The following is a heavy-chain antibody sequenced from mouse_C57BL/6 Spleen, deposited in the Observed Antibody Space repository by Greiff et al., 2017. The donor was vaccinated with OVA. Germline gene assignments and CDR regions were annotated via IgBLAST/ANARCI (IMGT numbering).Heavy chain of an antibody. CDR3: ASKSSLGYFDV. Sequence: EVKLVESGPGLVKPSQSLSLTCSVTGYSITSGYYWNWIRQFPGNKLEWMGYISYDGSNNYNPSLKTRISITRDTSKNQFFLKLNSVTTEDTDTYYCASKSSLGYFDVWGTGTTVTVSS. D-gene: IGHD1-1*01. CDR2: ISYDGSN. J-gene: IGHJ1*03. CDR1: GYSITSGYY. V-gene: IGHV3-6*01.